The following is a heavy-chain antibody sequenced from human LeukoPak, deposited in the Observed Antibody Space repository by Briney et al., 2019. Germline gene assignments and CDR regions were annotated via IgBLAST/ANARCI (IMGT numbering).Heavy chain of an antibody. Sequence: PGGSLRLSCAASRFTFNSYAMSWVRQAPGKGLEWVSVIGGSNGITFYVGSVKGRFTISRDNSKNTLYLQMNSLRAEDTAVYYCAKKRGYNYGDFDYWGQGTLVTVSS. D-gene: IGHD5-18*01. CDR1: RFTFNSYA. J-gene: IGHJ4*02. CDR2: IGGSNGIT. CDR3: AKKRGYNYGDFDY. V-gene: IGHV3-23*01.